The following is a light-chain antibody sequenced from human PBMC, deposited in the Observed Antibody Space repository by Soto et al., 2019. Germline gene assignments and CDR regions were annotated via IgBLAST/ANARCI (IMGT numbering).Light chain of an antibody. CDR3: QHYVTSLTT. CDR2: AAS. Sequence: DIPVTQSPPTLSASVGDRVTITCGASQGISSYLAWYQQKPGKAPKSLTYAASSLQSGVPSRFSGSGPGTDFPLTISSLQPEDFAVYYCQHYVTSLTTFGQGTRWIS. V-gene: IGKV1-16*01. CDR1: QGISSY. J-gene: IGKJ1*01.